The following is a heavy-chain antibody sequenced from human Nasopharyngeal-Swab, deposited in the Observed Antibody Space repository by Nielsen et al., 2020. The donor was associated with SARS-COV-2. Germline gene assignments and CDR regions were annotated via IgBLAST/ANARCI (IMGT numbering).Heavy chain of an antibody. Sequence: SVKVSCKASGGTFSSYAINWVRQAPGQGLEWMGGIIPIFGTANYAQKFQGRVTITADESTSTVYMELSSLRSEDMAVYYCARGVVPAAMHGWFDPWGQGTLVTVS. CDR1: GGTFSSYA. J-gene: IGHJ5*02. CDR2: IIPIFGTA. D-gene: IGHD2-2*01. CDR3: ARGVVPAAMHGWFDP. V-gene: IGHV1-69*13.